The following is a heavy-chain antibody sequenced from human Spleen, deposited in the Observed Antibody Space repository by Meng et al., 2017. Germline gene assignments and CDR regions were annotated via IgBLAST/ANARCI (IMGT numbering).Heavy chain of an antibody. CDR1: GGSISSGDYY. CDR3: ARDLPYASGAGGFDP. J-gene: IGHJ5*02. D-gene: IGHD3-10*01. V-gene: IGHV4-30-4*01. Sequence: QVQLQESGPGLVKPSQTLSLTCTVSGGSISSGDYYWSWIRQPPGKGLEGIGYIYYSGTTYYNPSLKSRVTISVDRSKNQFSLKLTSVTAADTAVYYCARDLPYASGAGGFDPWGQGTLVTVSS. CDR2: IYYSGTT.